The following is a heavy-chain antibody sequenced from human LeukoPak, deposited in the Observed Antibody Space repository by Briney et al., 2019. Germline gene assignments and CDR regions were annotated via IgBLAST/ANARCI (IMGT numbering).Heavy chain of an antibody. Sequence: KRRESLKISCKGSGYSFTSYWIGWVRQMPGKGLEWMGIIYPGDSDTRYSPSFQGQVTISADKSISTAYLQWSSLKASDTAMYYCARLDCSGGSCYSHYYYYGMDVWGQGTTVTVSS. CDR2: IYPGDSDT. D-gene: IGHD2-15*01. CDR3: ARLDCSGGSCYSHYYYYGMDV. CDR1: GYSFTSYW. V-gene: IGHV5-51*01. J-gene: IGHJ6*02.